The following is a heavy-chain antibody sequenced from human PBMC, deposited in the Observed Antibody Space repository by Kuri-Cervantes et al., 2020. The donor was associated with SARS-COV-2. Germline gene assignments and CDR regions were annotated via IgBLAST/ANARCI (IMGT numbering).Heavy chain of an antibody. CDR2: ISSNGGST. J-gene: IGHJ3*02. D-gene: IGHD3-3*02. Sequence: GESLKISYSASGFSFSSYAMHWVRQPPGKGLECASAISSNGGSTYYADSVKGRFTISRDNSTSTLYLQMSSLRAEHTAVYYCVKDPKGFGVSFLVAAFDIWGQGTMVTVSS. CDR3: VKDPKGFGVSFLVAAFDI. V-gene: IGHV3-64D*08. CDR1: GFSFSSYA.